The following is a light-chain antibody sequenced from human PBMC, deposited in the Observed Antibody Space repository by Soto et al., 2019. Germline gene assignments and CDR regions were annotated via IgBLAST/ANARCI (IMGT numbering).Light chain of an antibody. Sequence: QSVLTQPPSVSAAPGQKVTISCSGSSSNIGNNYVSWYQQLPETAPKLLIYDNNKRPSGIPDRFSGSKSDTSATLGITGLQTGDEADYYCATWDSSLSAVVFGGGTKLTVL. J-gene: IGLJ2*01. CDR3: ATWDSSLSAVV. CDR1: SSNIGNNY. V-gene: IGLV1-51*01. CDR2: DNN.